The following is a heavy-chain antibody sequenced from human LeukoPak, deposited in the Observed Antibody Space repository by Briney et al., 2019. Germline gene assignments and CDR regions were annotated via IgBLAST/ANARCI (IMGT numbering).Heavy chain of an antibody. D-gene: IGHD3-22*01. J-gene: IGHJ4*02. CDR2: ISYDGTHK. CDR1: GFTFNSYS. V-gene: IGHV3-30*18. CDR3: AKSFYDSGGYYGIIDY. Sequence: GGSLRLSCAASGFTFNSYSMFWVRQVPGKGLEWVAVISYDGTHKYYAASVNGRFTISRDNSKNTLHLQMYGLRVEDAALYYCAKSFYDSGGYYGIIDYWGQGTLVTVSS.